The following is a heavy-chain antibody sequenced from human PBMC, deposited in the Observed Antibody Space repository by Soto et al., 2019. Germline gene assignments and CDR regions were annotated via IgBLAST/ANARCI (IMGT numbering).Heavy chain of an antibody. D-gene: IGHD2-8*01. CDR1: GFTFNDYT. CDR2: IRSKAYGGTT. J-gene: IGHJ4*02. CDR3: TAGKLYPSLDFDY. V-gene: IGHV3-49*04. Sequence: PGGSLRLSCTASGFTFNDYTLSWVRQAPGKGLEWVGFIRSKAYGGTTEYAASVKGRFTISRDDSKSIAYLQMNSLKTEDTAVYYCTAGKLYPSLDFDYWGLGALVTVSS.